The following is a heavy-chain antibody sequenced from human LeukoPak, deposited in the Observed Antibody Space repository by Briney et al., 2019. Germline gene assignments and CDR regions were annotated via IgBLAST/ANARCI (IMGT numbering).Heavy chain of an antibody. D-gene: IGHD3-3*01. CDR2: ISSSGGST. CDR3: AKAFDFWSGYYNY. V-gene: IGHV3-23*01. J-gene: IGHJ4*02. Sequence: GESLRLSSAASGFTFSSYAMSWVRQARGKGLEWVSAISSSGGSTYYADSVKGRYTISRDNSKNTVYLQMNSLRAEDTAVYYCAKAFDFWSGYYNYWGQGTLITVSS. CDR1: GFTFSSYA.